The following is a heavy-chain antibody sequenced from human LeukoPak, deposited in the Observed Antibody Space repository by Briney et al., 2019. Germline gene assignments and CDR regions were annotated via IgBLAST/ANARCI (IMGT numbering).Heavy chain of an antibody. V-gene: IGHV4-34*01. J-gene: IGHJ6*02. CDR1: GFTFSSYA. CDR2: INHSGST. D-gene: IGHD2-15*01. CDR3: ASKPGIVVVPYGMDV. Sequence: GSLRLSCAASGFTFSSYAMSWVRQPPGKGLEWIGEINHSGSTNYNPSLKSRVTISVDTSKNQFSLKLSSVTAADTAVYYCASKPGIVVVPYGMDVWGQGTTVTVSS.